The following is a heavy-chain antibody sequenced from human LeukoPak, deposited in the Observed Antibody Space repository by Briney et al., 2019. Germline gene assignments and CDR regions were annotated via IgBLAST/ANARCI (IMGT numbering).Heavy chain of an antibody. CDR1: GGSIGSGYY. CDR2: IHYGGTT. CDR3: TRDIGDFVSDF. J-gene: IGHJ4*02. D-gene: IGHD2-21*02. V-gene: IGHV4-39*02. Sequence: SETLSLTCAVSGGSIGSGYYWAWVRQPPGKGLEWIGSIHYGGTTHYNPSLQSRVTISADTSKNQFALDLRSVTAADTAVYYCTRDIGDFVSDFWGQGTLVTVSS.